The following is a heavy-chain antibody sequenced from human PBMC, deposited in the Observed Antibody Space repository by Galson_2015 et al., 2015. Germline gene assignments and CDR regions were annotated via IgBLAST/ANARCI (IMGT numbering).Heavy chain of an antibody. J-gene: IGHJ6*02. CDR3: ARHWGITGTTGYYGMDV. CDR2: IHPGASAT. CDR1: GYSFTSYW. Sequence: QSGAEVKKPGGSLKISRKGSGYSFTSYWIGWVRKMTGKGLEWRGSIHPGASATRYSPSFQGQVTISADKSISTAYLQWSSLKASDTAMYYCARHWGITGTTGYYGMDVWGQGTTVTVSS. D-gene: IGHD1-7*01. V-gene: IGHV5-51*01.